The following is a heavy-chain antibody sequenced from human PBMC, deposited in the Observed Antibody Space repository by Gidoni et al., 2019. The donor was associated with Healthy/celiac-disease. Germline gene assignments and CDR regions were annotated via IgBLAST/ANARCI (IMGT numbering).Heavy chain of an antibody. CDR3: ARSLEGIVVVPAAPVTFDI. V-gene: IGHV1-2*02. CDR1: GYTFTGYY. Sequence: QVQLVQSGAEVKKPGASVKVSCKASGYTFTGYYMHWVRQAPGQGLEWMGWINPNSGGTNYAQKFQGRVTMTRDTSISTAYMELSRLRSDDTAVYYCARSLEGIVVVPAAPVTFDIWGQGTMVTVSS. D-gene: IGHD2-2*01. CDR2: INPNSGGT. J-gene: IGHJ3*02.